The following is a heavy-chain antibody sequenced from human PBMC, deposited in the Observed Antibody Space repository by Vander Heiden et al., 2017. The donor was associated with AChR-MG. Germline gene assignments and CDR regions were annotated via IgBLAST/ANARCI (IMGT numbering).Heavy chain of an antibody. Sequence: QLAQSGAEVKKLGESLRISCQGSRHSFTHSRIRRVRQMPGKGLEWMGRIDPSDSYTNDSPSFQGHVTISADKSISTAYLQWSSLKASDSATYYCARSYSGSYRANYNFDYWGHVALVTVSS. D-gene: IGHD1-26*01. CDR1: RHSFTHSR. CDR3: ARSYSGSYRANYNFDY. CDR2: IDPSDSYT. V-gene: IGHV5-10-1*03. J-gene: IGHJ4*01.